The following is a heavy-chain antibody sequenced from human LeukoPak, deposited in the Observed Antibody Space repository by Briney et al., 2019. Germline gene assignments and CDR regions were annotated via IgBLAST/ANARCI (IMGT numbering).Heavy chain of an antibody. CDR1: GFTFSSYG. CDR3: AKGSSSFYYYYGMDV. J-gene: IGHJ6*02. V-gene: IGHV3-30*18. Sequence: PGRSLRLSYAASGFTFSSYGMHWVRQAPGKGLGWVAVISYDGSNKYYADSVKGRFTISRDNSKNTLYLQMNSLRAEDTAVYYCAKGSSSFYYYYGMDVWGQGTTVTVSS. D-gene: IGHD6-13*01. CDR2: ISYDGSNK.